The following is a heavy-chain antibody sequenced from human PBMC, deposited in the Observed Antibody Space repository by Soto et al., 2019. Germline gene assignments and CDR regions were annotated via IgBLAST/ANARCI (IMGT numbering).Heavy chain of an antibody. CDR2: IIPILGIA. CDR3: ARRGDYVWGSYRYDWFDP. V-gene: IGHV1-69*02. J-gene: IGHJ5*02. CDR1: GGTFSSYT. Sequence: QVQLVQSGAEVKKPGSSVKVSCKASGGTFSSYTISWVRQAPGQGLEWMGRIIPILGIANYAQKFQGRVTITADKSTSTAYMELSSLRSEDTAVYYCARRGDYVWGSYRYDWFDPWGQGTLVTVSS. D-gene: IGHD3-16*02.